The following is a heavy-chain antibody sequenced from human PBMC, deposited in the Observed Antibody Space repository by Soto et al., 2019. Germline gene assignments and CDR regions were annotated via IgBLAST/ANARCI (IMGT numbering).Heavy chain of an antibody. D-gene: IGHD3-10*01. Sequence: ASGKVSCKASGYTFSTYDMHWVRQAPGQGYEWMGIINPSGGSTTYAQKFQGRVTMTRDTSTTTVYMELSSLKSEDTAVYYCARYYYNGYYLAFWGQRTLVPVSS. J-gene: IGHJ1*01. V-gene: IGHV1-46*01. CDR2: INPSGGST. CDR1: GYTFSTYD. CDR3: ARYYYNGYYLAF.